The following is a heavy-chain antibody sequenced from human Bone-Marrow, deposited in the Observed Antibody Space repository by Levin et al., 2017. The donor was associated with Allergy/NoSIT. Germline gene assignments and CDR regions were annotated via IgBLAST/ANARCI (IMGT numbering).Heavy chain of an antibody. D-gene: IGHD4-17*01. J-gene: IGHJ2*01. CDR2: INRDGSST. V-gene: IGHV3-74*01. CDR3: ARDRVTTNWYFDL. Sequence: PLASVKVSCSASGFNFSSYWMHWVRQAPGKGLVWVSRINRDGSSTSYADSVKGRFTISRDNAKNTLYLQMNSLRAEDTSVYYCARDRVTTNWYFDLWSRGTLVTVSS. CDR1: GFNFSSYW.